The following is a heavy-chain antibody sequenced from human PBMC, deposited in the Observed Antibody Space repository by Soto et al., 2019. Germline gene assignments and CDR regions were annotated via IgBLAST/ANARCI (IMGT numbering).Heavy chain of an antibody. CDR1: GGSISTSDYY. CDR3: VGNRGISAAGTQGWFDP. CDR2: IYYSGHT. V-gene: IGHV4-39*01. D-gene: IGHD6-13*01. Sequence: SETLSLTCTLSGGSISTSDYYWVWVRHPPGKGLEWIGSIYYSGHTYFNVSLKSRVSISIDTSKHQFSLTLRSMTAADTAICSCVGNRGISAAGTQGWFDPWGQGTLVTVSS. J-gene: IGHJ5*02.